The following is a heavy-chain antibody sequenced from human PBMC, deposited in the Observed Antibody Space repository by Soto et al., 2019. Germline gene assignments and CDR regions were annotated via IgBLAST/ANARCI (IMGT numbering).Heavy chain of an antibody. D-gene: IGHD3-10*01. CDR2: IRSKAYGGTT. CDR3: TRDYYYGSGSYGLTFDY. CDR1: GFTFGDYA. Sequence: GGSLRLSCTASGFTFGDYAMSWFRQAPGKGLEWVGFIRSKAYGGTTEYAASVKGRFTISRDDSKSIAYLQMNSLKTEDTAVYYCTRDYYYGSGSYGLTFDYWGQGTLVTVSS. J-gene: IGHJ4*02. V-gene: IGHV3-49*03.